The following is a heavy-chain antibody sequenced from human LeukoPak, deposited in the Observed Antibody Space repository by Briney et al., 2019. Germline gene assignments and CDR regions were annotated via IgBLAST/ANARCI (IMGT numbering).Heavy chain of an antibody. CDR3: ARKLLGQWLVLD. J-gene: IGHJ4*02. Sequence: KPSETLSLTCAVYGGSFSNYYWSWIRQPPGKGLEWIGGITHSGSTNYNPSLKSRVTISVDTSKNQFSLKLSSVTAADTAVYYCARKLLGQWLVLDWGQGTLVTVSS. V-gene: IGHV4-34*01. D-gene: IGHD6-19*01. CDR2: ITHSGST. CDR1: GGSFSNYY.